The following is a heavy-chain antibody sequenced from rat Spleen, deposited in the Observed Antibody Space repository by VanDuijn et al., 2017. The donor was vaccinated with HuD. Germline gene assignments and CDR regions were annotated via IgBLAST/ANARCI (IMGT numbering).Heavy chain of an antibody. CDR3: TRSRYNNYVMDA. CDR2: INSAGTT. V-gene: IGHV3-3*01. Sequence: EIQLQESGPGLVKPSQSLSLTCSVTAYSIISSYRWNWIRKFPGNKLEWMGHINSAGTTNYNPSLKSRISITRDTSKNQFFLQVNSVSTEDTATYYCTRSRYNNYVMDAWGQGASVTVSA. J-gene: IGHJ4*01. CDR1: AYSIISSYR. D-gene: IGHD1-10*01.